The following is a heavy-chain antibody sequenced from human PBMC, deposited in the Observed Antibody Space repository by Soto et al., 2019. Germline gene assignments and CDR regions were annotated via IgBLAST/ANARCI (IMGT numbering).Heavy chain of an antibody. V-gene: IGHV3-30*03. D-gene: IGHD3-10*01. CDR1: GFTFSSYG. CDR2: ISYDGSNK. J-gene: IGHJ5*02. CDR3: ARGITMVRGVGWFDP. Sequence: GGSLRLSCAASGFTFSSYGMHWVRQAPGKGLEWVAVISYDGSNKYYADSVKGRFTISRDNSKNTLYLQMNSLRAEDTAVYYCARGITMVRGVGWFDPWGQGTLVTVSS.